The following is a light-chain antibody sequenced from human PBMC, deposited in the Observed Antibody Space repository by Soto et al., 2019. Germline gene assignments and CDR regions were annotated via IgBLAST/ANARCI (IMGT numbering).Light chain of an antibody. Sequence: DIQMTQSPSTLPAFVGDRVTITCRASQSIDIWLAWYQQKPGKAPKLLIYDVSSLESGVPSRFSGSGSGTEFTLTIDSVQPDDFAMYYCQQYNSYSRTFGQGTKVEIK. V-gene: IGKV1-5*01. CDR3: QQYNSYSRT. J-gene: IGKJ1*01. CDR1: QSIDIW. CDR2: DVS.